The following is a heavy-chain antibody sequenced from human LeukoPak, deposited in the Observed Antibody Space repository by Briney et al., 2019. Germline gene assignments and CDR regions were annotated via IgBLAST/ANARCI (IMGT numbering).Heavy chain of an antibody. D-gene: IGHD3-22*01. CDR3: ARDTYYYDNGDFIDAFDI. J-gene: IGHJ3*02. CDR1: GGSISTYY. CDR2: INYSGRT. Sequence: SETLSLTGTVPGGSISTYYWSWVRQSPGKGLEWIGYINYSGRTNSSPSLKSRVAISVDTSKNQFSLRLSSVTAADTAVYYCARDTYYYDNGDFIDAFDIWGQGTMVTVSS. V-gene: IGHV4-59*01.